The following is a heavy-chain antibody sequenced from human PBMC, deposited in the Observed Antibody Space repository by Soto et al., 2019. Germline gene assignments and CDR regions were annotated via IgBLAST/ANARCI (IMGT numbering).Heavy chain of an antibody. V-gene: IGHV1-8*01. D-gene: IGHD3-22*01. CDR2: MNPNSGNT. J-gene: IGHJ3*02. CDR1: GYTFTGYD. Sequence: ASVKVSCKASGYTFTGYDINWVRQATGQGLEWMGWMNPNSGNTGYAQKFQGRVTMTRNTSISTAYMELSSLRSEDTAVYYCARVDPITMIADDAFDIWGQGTMVTVS. CDR3: ARVDPITMIADDAFDI.